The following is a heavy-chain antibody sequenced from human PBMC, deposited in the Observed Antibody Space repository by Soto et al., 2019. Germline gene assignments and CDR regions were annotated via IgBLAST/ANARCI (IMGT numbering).Heavy chain of an antibody. CDR2: IYPADSDT. V-gene: IGHV5-51*01. J-gene: IGHJ6*01. D-gene: IGHD2-2*01. CDR1: GYSFPSEL. Sequence: VESLKISCKVSGYSFPSELSFFVLQMPGKGLYCMWSIYPADSDTRYSPAFQGQVTISADKSIRTAYLQWNSLKASDTAMYYCERIQHSTKSYYDYTFGMEVWGQGPTL. CDR3: ERIQHSTKSYYDYTFGMEV.